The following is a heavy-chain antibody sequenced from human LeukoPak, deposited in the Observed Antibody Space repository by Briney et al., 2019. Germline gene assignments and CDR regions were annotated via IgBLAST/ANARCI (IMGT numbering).Heavy chain of an antibody. V-gene: IGHV1-69*01. CDR1: GGTFSSYA. D-gene: IGHD2-21*01. CDR2: IIPIFGTA. J-gene: IGHJ4*02. Sequence: SVKVSCKASGGTFSSYAISWVRQAPGQGLEWMGGIIPIFGTANYARKFQGRVTITADESTSTAYMELSSLRSEDTAVYYCARARGLLKAHFDYWGQGTLVTVSS. CDR3: ARARGLLKAHFDY.